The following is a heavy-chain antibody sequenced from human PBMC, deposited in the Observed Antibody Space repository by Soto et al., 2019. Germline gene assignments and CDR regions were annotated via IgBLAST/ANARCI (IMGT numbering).Heavy chain of an antibody. D-gene: IGHD4-17*01. CDR1: GFTFSSYS. V-gene: IGHV3-21*01. Sequence: GGSLRLSCAASGFTFSSYSMNWVRQAPGKGLEWVSSISSSSSYIYYADSVKGRFTISRDNAKNSLYLQMNSLRAEDAAVYYCASRGASTKNDYGDPLEYYGMDVWGQGTTVTVSS. CDR2: ISSSSSYI. J-gene: IGHJ6*02. CDR3: ASRGASTKNDYGDPLEYYGMDV.